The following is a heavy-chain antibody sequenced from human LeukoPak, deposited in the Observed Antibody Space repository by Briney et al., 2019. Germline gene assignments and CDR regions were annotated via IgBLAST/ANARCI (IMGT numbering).Heavy chain of an antibody. CDR2: ISGSGGST. V-gene: IGHV3-23*01. J-gene: IGHJ4*02. D-gene: IGHD1-26*01. Sequence: QAGGSLRLSCVTSGFMFSTYALSWVRQAPGKGLEWASSISGSGGSTYHADSVKGRFTISRDSSKNTLYLQMNSLRAEDTAVYYCARDFRPEVGATTAFDYWGQGTLVTVSS. CDR3: ARDFRPEVGATTAFDY. CDR1: GFMFSTYA.